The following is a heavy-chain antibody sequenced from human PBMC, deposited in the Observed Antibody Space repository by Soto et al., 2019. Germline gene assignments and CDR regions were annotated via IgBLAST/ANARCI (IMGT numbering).Heavy chain of an antibody. CDR3: ASRSSGWYFDY. V-gene: IGHV3-23*01. CDR2: ISGSGGST. Sequence: EVQLLESGGGLVQPGGSLRLSCAASGFTFSSYAMSWVRQAPGKGLEWVSVISGSGGSTYYADSVKGRFTISRDNSKTTLYLQMNSLRAEDTAVYYCASRSSGWYFDYWGQGTLVTVSS. D-gene: IGHD6-19*01. J-gene: IGHJ4*02. CDR1: GFTFSSYA.